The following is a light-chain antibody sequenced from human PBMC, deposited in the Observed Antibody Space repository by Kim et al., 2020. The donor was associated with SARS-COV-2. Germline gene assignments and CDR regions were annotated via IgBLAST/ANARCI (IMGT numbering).Light chain of an antibody. V-gene: IGLV3-19*01. J-gene: IGLJ2*01. Sequence: SSELTQDPAVSVALGQTVRITCQGDSLRRDYASWYQQKPGQAPLLVIYGKDNRPSGIPDRFSGSNSGNTVSLTITGAQAEDEADYYCNSRDTSGYRVVFGGGTQLTVL. CDR1: SLRRDY. CDR3: NSRDTSGYRVV. CDR2: GKD.